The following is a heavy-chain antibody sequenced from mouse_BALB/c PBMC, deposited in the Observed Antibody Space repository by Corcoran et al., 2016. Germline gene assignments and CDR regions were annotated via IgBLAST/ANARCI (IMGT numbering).Heavy chain of an antibody. CDR3: ARGGQSYWYFDV. J-gene: IGHJ1*01. Sequence: QIQLVQSGPELKKPGETVRISCKASGYTFTTAGMQWVQKMPGKGLKWIGWINTHSGVPKYAEDFKGRFAFSLETSASTAYLQISNLKNEDTATYFCARGGQSYWYFDVWGAGTTVTVSS. V-gene: IGHV9-4*02. CDR2: INTHSGVP. CDR1: GYTFTTAG.